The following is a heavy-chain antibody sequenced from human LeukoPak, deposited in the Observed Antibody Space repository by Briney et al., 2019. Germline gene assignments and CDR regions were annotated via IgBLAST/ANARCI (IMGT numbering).Heavy chain of an antibody. D-gene: IGHD2-15*01. CDR1: GFTFSSYA. CDR3: ARGGRYCSGGSCYETLNDAFDI. Sequence: PGRSLRLSCAASGFTFSSYAMHWVRQAPGKGLEWVAVISYDGSNKYYADSVKGRFTISRDNSKNTLYLQMNSLRAEDTAVYYCARGGRYCSGGSCYETLNDAFDIWGQGTMVTVSS. J-gene: IGHJ3*02. V-gene: IGHV3-30-3*01. CDR2: ISYDGSNK.